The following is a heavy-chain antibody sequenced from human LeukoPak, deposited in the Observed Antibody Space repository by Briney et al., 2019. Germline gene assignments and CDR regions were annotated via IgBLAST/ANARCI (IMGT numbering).Heavy chain of an antibody. Sequence: GGSLRLSCAASGFTFSSYWMHWVRQAPGQGLVWVSRINSDGSSTSYADSVKGRFPISRDNAKNTLYLQMNSLRAEDTAVYYCARASSGWSPFDYWGQGTLDSVSS. CDR1: GFTFSSYW. D-gene: IGHD6-19*01. V-gene: IGHV3-74*01. CDR2: INSDGSST. J-gene: IGHJ4*02. CDR3: ARASSGWSPFDY.